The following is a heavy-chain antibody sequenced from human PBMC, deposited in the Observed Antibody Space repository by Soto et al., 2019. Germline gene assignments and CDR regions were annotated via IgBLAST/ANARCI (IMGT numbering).Heavy chain of an antibody. J-gene: IGHJ6*03. CDR2: ISSTSNSI. CDR1: GFTFSSYS. V-gene: IGHV3-48*01. Sequence: GGSLRLSCVASGFTFSSYSMNWVRQAPGKGLEGVSYISSTSNSIYYAGSDKGRFTISRDNAKNYLYLQMNSLRVEDTAVYYCARAYGSGSYPPYYYYMDVWGKGTTVTVSS. CDR3: ARAYGSGSYPPYYYYMDV. D-gene: IGHD3-10*01.